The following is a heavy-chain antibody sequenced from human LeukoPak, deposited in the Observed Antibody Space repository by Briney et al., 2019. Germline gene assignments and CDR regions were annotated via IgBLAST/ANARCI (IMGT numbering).Heavy chain of an antibody. V-gene: IGHV3-23*01. J-gene: IGHJ4*02. D-gene: IGHD3-10*01. Sequence: PGGSLRLSCAASGFTFSSYAMSWVRQAPGKGLEWVSAISGSGGSTYYADSVKGRFTISRDNSKNTLYLQMNSLRAEDTAVYYCAKDGSGSYYKPRNFDYWGQGTPVTVSS. CDR2: ISGSGGST. CDR3: AKDGSGSYYKPRNFDY. CDR1: GFTFSSYA.